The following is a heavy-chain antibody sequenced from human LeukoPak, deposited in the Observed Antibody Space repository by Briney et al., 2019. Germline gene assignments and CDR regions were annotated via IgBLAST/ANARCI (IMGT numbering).Heavy chain of an antibody. J-gene: IGHJ5*02. CDR1: GGSFSGYY. CDR2: INHSGST. Sequence: SETLSLTCAVYGGSFSGYYWSWIRQPPGKGLEWIGEINHSGSTNYNPSLKSRVTISVDTFKNQFSPKLSSVTAADTAVYYCARGSWFDPWGQGTLVTVSS. CDR3: ARGSWFDP. V-gene: IGHV4-34*01.